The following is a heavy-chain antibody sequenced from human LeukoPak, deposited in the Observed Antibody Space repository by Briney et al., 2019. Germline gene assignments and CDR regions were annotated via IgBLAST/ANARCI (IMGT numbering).Heavy chain of an antibody. V-gene: IGHV4-59*08. CDR3: AASGAPFPMDV. Sequence: PSETLSLTCTVPGGSISSYYWSWIRQPLGKRLEWIGYIYYSGSTNYNPSLKSRVTLSVDTSKNQFSLKLSSVTAADTAVYYCAASGAPFPMDVWGKGTTVTVSS. D-gene: IGHD1-14*01. CDR2: IYYSGST. J-gene: IGHJ6*03. CDR1: GGSISSYY.